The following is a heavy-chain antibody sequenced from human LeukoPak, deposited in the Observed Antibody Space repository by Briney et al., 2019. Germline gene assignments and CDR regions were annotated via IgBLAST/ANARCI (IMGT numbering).Heavy chain of an antibody. Sequence: ASVKVSCKVSGYTLTELSMHWVRQAPGKGLEWMGGFDPEDGETIYAQKFQGRVTMTEDTSTDTAYMELSNLRSEDTAVYYCATGGKNDYGDYGTFDYWGQGTLVTVSS. D-gene: IGHD4-17*01. V-gene: IGHV1-24*01. J-gene: IGHJ4*02. CDR3: ATGGKNDYGDYGTFDY. CDR2: FDPEDGET. CDR1: GYTLTELS.